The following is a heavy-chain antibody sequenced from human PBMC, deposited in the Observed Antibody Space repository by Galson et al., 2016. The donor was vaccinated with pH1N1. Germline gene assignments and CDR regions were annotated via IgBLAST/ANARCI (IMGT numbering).Heavy chain of an antibody. CDR2: IYTSGST. CDR3: ARGGEEVLTFGEPHNWFDP. V-gene: IGHV4-61*02. D-gene: IGHD3-10*01. Sequence: TLSLTCTVSGDSISSGTYYWSWVRQPAGKGLEWIGLIYTSGSTNYNPSLKSRVTISADRSKNRFSLKVTSVTAADTAVYYCARGGEEVLTFGEPHNWFDPWGQGTLVTVSS. J-gene: IGHJ5*02. CDR1: GDSISSGTYY.